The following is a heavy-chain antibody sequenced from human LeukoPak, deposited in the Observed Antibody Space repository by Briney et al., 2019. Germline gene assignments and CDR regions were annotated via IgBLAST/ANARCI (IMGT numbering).Heavy chain of an antibody. CDR1: GYTFTGYF. Sequence: ASVKVSCKASGYTFTGYFMHWVRQAPGQGLEWMGWINPNSGGTNYAQKFQGRVTMTRDMSTSTVYMELSSLRSEDTAVYYCAMWSSSPYYYYYMDVWGKGTTVTVSS. CDR2: INPNSGGT. J-gene: IGHJ6*03. CDR3: AMWSSSPYYYYYMDV. D-gene: IGHD6-13*01. V-gene: IGHV1-2*02.